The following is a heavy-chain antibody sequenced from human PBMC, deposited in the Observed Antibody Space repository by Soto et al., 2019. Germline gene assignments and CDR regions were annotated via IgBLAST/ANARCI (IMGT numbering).Heavy chain of an antibody. CDR1: GYSFSNYW. CDR3: ASSVVVPSTMNYFDY. Sequence: PGECLKSSGKGSGYSFSNYWIAWVGQMPGKGLEWMGIIFPADSDTKYSPSFQGQVTISADKSISTAYLQWSSLKASDTAMYYCASSVVVPSTMNYFDYWGQGSLVTVSS. J-gene: IGHJ4*02. CDR2: IFPADSDT. D-gene: IGHD2-15*01. V-gene: IGHV5-51*03.